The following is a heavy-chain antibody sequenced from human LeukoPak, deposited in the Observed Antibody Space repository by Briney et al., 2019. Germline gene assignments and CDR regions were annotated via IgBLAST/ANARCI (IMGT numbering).Heavy chain of an antibody. Sequence: PGGSLRLSCVASGFSFSSYTMSWVRQAPGKGLEWVAKMKEDGTDIHYVDSVKGRFTICRDNAKNSLCLQMSSLRAEDTAVYYCARGGARYLDSWGQGTLVTVSP. CDR3: ARGGARYLDS. CDR2: MKEDGTDI. J-gene: IGHJ5*02. CDR1: GFSFSSYT. D-gene: IGHD3-9*01. V-gene: IGHV3-7*01.